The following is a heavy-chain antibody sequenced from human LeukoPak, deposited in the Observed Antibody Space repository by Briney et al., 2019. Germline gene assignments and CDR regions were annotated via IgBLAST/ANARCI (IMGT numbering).Heavy chain of an antibody. V-gene: IGHV3-9*03. CDR2: ISWNSGSI. D-gene: IGHD6-19*01. CDR1: GFTFDDYA. CDR3: AKGRGLVLDWCFDL. J-gene: IGHJ2*01. Sequence: PGRSLRLSCAASGFTFDDYAMHWVRQAPGKGLEWVSGISWNSGSIGYADSMKGRFTISRDNAKNSLYLQMNSLRAEDMALYYCAKGRGLVLDWCFDLWGRGTLVTVSS.